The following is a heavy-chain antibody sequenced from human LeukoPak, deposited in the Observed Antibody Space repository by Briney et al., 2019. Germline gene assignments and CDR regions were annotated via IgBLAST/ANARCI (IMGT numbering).Heavy chain of an antibody. CDR1: GFTLTYYA. CDR2: TSYDGNKK. V-gene: IGHV3-30*15. D-gene: IGHD4-23*01. J-gene: IGHJ4*02. CDR3: ARLSYDYGGIEGPFDY. Sequence: PGRSLRLSCAASGFTLTYYAMHWVRQAPGKGLEWVAVTSYDGNKKYYADSVKGRFTISRDSSENTLYLQMSSLRAEDTAVYYCARLSYDYGGIEGPFDYWGQGTLVTVSS.